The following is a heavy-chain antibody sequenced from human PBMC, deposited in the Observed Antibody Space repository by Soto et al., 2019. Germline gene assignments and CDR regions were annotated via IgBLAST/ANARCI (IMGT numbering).Heavy chain of an antibody. CDR3: AKGNNGYALFFDY. CDR2: ISGTGGDT. CDR1: GFTFSSYV. J-gene: IGHJ4*02. D-gene: IGHD5-12*01. V-gene: IGHV3-23*01. Sequence: EMQLLESGGGLVQPGGSLRLSCEAPGFTFSSYVMNWVRQAPGKGLEWVSTISGTGGDTYYADSVKGRFTVSRDNSKNTLFLQMDSLRAEDTAVYYCAKGNNGYALFFDYWGQGTLVTVSS.